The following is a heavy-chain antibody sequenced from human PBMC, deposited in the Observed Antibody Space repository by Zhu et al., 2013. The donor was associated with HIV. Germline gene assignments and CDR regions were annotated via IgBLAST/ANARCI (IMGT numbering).Heavy chain of an antibody. D-gene: IGHD2-21*02. V-gene: IGHV1-69*06. Sequence: QVQLVQSGAEVKKPGSSVKVSCKASGGTFSSYAISWVRQAPGQGLEWMGGIIPKFGTANYAQKFQGRVTITADKSTSTAYMELSSLRSEDTAVYYCARPRMVTETPGYYYGLDVWGQGTTVTVSS. J-gene: IGHJ6*02. CDR3: ARPRMVTETPGYYYGLDV. CDR1: GGTFSSYA. CDR2: IIPKFGTA.